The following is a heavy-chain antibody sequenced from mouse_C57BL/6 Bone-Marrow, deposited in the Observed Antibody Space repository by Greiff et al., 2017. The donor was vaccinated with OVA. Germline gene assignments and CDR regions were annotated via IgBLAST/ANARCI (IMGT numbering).Heavy chain of an antibody. CDR2: SRNKANDYTT. Sequence: EVHLVESGGGLVQSGRSLRLSCATSGFTFSDFYMEWVRQAPGKGLEWIAASRNKANDYTTEYSASVKGRFIVSRDTSQSILYLQMNALRAEDTAIYYCARDAVWYPYAMDYWGQGTSVTVSS. CDR1: GFTFSDFY. V-gene: IGHV7-1*01. J-gene: IGHJ4*01. D-gene: IGHD2-10*02. CDR3: ARDAVWYPYAMDY.